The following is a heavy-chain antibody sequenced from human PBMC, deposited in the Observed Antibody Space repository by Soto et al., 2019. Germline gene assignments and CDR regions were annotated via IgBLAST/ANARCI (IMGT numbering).Heavy chain of an antibody. CDR1: GFTFSSYA. V-gene: IGHV3-30-3*01. D-gene: IGHD5-12*01. CDR2: ISYDGSNK. CDR3: ARDSGGVATVATIKSYFDY. Sequence: GGSLRLSCAASGFTFSSYAMHWVRQAPGKGLEWVAVISYDGSNKYYADSVKGRFTISRDNSKNTLYLQMNSLRAEDTAVYYCARDSGGVATVATIKSYFDYWGQGTLVTVSS. J-gene: IGHJ4*02.